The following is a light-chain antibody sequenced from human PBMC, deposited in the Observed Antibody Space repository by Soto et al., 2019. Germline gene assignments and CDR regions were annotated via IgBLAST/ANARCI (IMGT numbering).Light chain of an antibody. CDR3: QHYNSYSEA. V-gene: IGKV1-5*03. J-gene: IGKJ1*01. CDR2: KAS. Sequence: DIQMTQSPSTLSGSVGDRVTITCWASQTISSWLAWYQQKPGKAPKLLIYKASTLKSGVPSRFSGSGSGTEFPLTISSLQPDYFATYYCQHYNSYSEAFGQGTKVELK. CDR1: QTISSW.